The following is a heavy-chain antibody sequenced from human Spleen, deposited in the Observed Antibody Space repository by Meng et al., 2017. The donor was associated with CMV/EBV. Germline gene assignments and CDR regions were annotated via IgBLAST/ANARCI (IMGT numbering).Heavy chain of an antibody. CDR2: ISYDGSNK. CDR3: AREITVTPYIVVVPAAGFDP. CDR1: FSSYA. V-gene: IGHV3-30*04. D-gene: IGHD2-2*01. Sequence: FSSYAMHWVRQAPGKGLEWVAVISYDGSNKSYADSVKGRFTISRDNSKNTLYLQMNSLRAEDTAVYYCAREITVTPYIVVVPAAGFDPWGQGTLVTVSS. J-gene: IGHJ5*02.